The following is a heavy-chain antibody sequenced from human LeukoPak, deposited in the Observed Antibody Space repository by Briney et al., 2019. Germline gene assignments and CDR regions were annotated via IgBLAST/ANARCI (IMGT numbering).Heavy chain of an antibody. CDR3: ARAPIVVAPAAEDSLYYYMDV. CDR1: GYTFTSYG. CDR2: IIPIFGTA. D-gene: IGHD2-2*01. Sequence: SVKVSCKASGYTFTSYGISWVRQAPGQGLEWMGGIIPIFGTANYAQKFQGRVTITTDESTSTAYMELSSLRSEDTAVYYCARAPIVVAPAAEDSLYYYMDVWGKGTTVTVSS. V-gene: IGHV1-69*05. J-gene: IGHJ6*03.